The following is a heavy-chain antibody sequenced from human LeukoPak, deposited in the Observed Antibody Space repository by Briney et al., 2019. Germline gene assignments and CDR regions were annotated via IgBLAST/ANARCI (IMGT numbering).Heavy chain of an antibody. CDR2: IYYIGTT. CDR1: GGSISSSSYY. J-gene: IGHJ3*02. D-gene: IGHD6-13*01. V-gene: IGHV4-39*07. Sequence: SETLSLTCTVYGGSISSSSYYWGWVRQPPGKGLEWIGNIYYIGTTYYNPSLKSRVTISVDTSKNHFSLKLSSVTAADTAVYYCARDNSSWSGDAFDIWGQGTMVTVSS. CDR3: ARDNSSWSGDAFDI.